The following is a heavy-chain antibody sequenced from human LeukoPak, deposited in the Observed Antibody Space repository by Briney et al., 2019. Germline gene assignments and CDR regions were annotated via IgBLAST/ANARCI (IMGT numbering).Heavy chain of an antibody. V-gene: IGHV3-21*01. CDR2: ISSSSGYI. D-gene: IGHD3-9*01. CDR1: GFTFSSYS. CDR3: ARGPPNYDILTGYYYYYYYMDV. Sequence: PGGSLRLSCAASGFTFSSYSMNWVRQAPGKGLEWVSSISSSSGYIYYADSVKGRFTISRDNANNSLYLQMNSLRAEDTAVYYCARGPPNYDILTGYYYYYYYMDVWGKGTTVTVSS. J-gene: IGHJ6*03.